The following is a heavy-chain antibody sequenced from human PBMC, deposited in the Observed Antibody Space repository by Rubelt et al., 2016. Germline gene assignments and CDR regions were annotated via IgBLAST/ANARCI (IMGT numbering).Heavy chain of an antibody. V-gene: IGHV4-34*01. CDR3: ARGLWTGYFDTFDV. J-gene: IGHJ3*01. D-gene: IGHD3/OR15-3a*01. Sequence: QVQLQQWGAGLLKPSETLSLTCAVYGGSFSSYFWTWIRQSPGKGLEWIGNVYYTGTPYYNASLMSRVNISVDTSRHQFSRTLSSGTAADTAVYYCARGLWTGYFDTFDVWGQGTMVTVSS. CDR2: VYYTGTP. CDR1: GGSFSSYF.